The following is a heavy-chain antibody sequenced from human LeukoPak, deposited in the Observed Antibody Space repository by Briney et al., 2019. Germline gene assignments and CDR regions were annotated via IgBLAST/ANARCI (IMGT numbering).Heavy chain of an antibody. CDR3: AREGYYDSSGYYGIDY. CDR1: GGSISSYY. V-gene: IGHV4-59*01. J-gene: IGHJ4*02. D-gene: IGHD3-22*01. Sequence: SETLSLTCTVSGGSISSYYWSWTRQPPGKGLEWIGYIYYSGSTNYNPSLKSRVTISVDTSKNQFSLKLSSVTVADTAVYYCAREGYYDSSGYYGIDYWGQGTLVTVSS. CDR2: IYYSGST.